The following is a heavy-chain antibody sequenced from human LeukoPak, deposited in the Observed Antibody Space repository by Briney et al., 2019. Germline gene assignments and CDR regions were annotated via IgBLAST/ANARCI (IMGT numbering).Heavy chain of an antibody. J-gene: IGHJ6*03. CDR3: ARTLGDSSGYYDYYYYMDV. D-gene: IGHD3-22*01. V-gene: IGHV1-8*01. CDR1: GYTFTSYD. CDR2: MNPNSGNT. Sequence: GASVKVSCKASGYTFTSYDINWVRQATGQGLEWMGWMNPNSGNTGYAQKFQGRVTMTRHTSISTAYMELSSLRSEDTAVYYCARTLGDSSGYYDYYYYMDVWGKGTTVTVSS.